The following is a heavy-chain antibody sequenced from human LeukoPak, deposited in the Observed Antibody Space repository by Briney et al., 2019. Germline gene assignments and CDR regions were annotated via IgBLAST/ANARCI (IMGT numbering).Heavy chain of an antibody. CDR3: AKDGISVFNI. CDR1: GFTFSSYA. J-gene: IGHJ3*02. CDR2: ISGSGGST. D-gene: IGHD2-21*01. Sequence: PGGSLRLSCVASGFTFSSYAMSWVRQAPGKGLEWVSSISGSGGSTYYADSVKGRFTISRDNSKNMLYLQMNSLRAEDTAVYYCAKDGISVFNIWGQGTTVIVSS. V-gene: IGHV3-23*01.